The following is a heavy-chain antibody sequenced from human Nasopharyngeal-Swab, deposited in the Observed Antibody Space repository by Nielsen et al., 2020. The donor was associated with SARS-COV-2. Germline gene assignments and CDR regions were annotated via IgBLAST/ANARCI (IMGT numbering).Heavy chain of an antibody. V-gene: IGHV4-39*01. Sequence: GSLRLSCTVSGGSISSSSYYWGWIRQPPGKGLEWIGSIYYSGSTYYNPSLKSRVTISVDTSKNQFSLKLSSVTAADTAVYYCAATSVLRFLEWLNSWFDPWAREPWSPSPQ. J-gene: IGHJ5*02. D-gene: IGHD3-3*01. CDR3: AATSVLRFLEWLNSWFDP. CDR2: IYYSGST. CDR1: GGSISSSSYY.